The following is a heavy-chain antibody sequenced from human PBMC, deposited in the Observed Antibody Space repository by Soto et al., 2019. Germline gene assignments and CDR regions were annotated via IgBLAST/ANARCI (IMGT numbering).Heavy chain of an antibody. V-gene: IGHV4-39*01. J-gene: IGHJ4*02. Sequence: PSETLSLTCTVSGDSISSSTSFWGWVRQPPGKGLEWIGSIYYSGSIYYSGSTFYNPSLKILVTVSVETSKNHFSLKLSSVTAADTAVYYCARHLGEGYFDYGAQGTLVTVS. CDR1: GDSISSSTSF. CDR3: ARHLGEGYFDY. CDR2: IYYSGSIYYSGST.